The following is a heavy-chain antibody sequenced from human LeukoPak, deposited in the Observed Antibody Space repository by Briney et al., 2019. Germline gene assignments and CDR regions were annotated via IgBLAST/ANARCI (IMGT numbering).Heavy chain of an antibody. V-gene: IGHV4-30-2*01. CDR3: ARVVLRVWYFDL. J-gene: IGHJ2*01. CDR1: GGSISSGGYS. Sequence: ASQTLSLTCAVSGGSISSGGYSWSWIRQPPGKGLEWIGYIYHSGSTYYNPSLKSRVTISVDRSKNQFSLKLSSVTAADTAVYYCARVVLRVWYFDLWGRGTLVTVSS. CDR2: IYHSGST.